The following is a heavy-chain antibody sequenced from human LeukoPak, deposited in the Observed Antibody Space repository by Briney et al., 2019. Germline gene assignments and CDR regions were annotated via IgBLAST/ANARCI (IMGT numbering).Heavy chain of an antibody. CDR2: ISAYNGNT. V-gene: IGHV1-18*01. D-gene: IGHD3-22*01. J-gene: IGHJ3*02. CDR3: ARDRVVITPDAFDI. Sequence: ASVTVSCKASGYTFTSYGISWVRQAPGQGLEWMGWISAYNGNTNYAQKLQGRVTMTTDTSTSTAYMELRSLRSDDTAVYYCARDRVVITPDAFDIWGQGTMVTVSS. CDR1: GYTFTSYG.